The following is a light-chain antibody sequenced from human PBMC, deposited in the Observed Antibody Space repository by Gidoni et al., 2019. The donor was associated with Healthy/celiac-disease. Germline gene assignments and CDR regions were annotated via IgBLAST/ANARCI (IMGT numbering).Light chain of an antibody. CDR1: QSVSSN. CDR3: QQYNNWCS. J-gene: IGKJ2*04. V-gene: IGKV3-15*01. CDR2: GAS. Sequence: EIVMTQSPATLSVSPGERATLSCRASQSVSSNLAWDQQKPGQAPRLLIYGASTRATGIPARFSGSGSGTEFTLTISSLQSEDFAVYYCQQYNNWCSFXQXTKLEIK.